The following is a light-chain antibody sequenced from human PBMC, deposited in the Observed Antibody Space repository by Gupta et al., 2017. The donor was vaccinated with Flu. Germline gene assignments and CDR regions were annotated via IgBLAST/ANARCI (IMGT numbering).Light chain of an antibody. J-gene: IGKJ2*01. CDR1: QSVNTW. CDR2: KAS. CDR3: QHDNNSYSL. V-gene: IGKV1-5*03. Sequence: DIQMTQSPSTLSASVGDRVTITCRARQSVNTWLAWYQQKPGKAPKLLIYKASRGESGVPSRFSGSGSGTEFTLTISSLQPDDSANYYCQHDNNSYSLFGQGTQLEIK.